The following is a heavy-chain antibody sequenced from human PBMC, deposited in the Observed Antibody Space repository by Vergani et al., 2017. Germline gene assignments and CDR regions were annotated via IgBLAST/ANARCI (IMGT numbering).Heavy chain of an antibody. V-gene: IGHV1-18*01. CDR3: ARVSAPYGDSSGYYIFDY. CDR2: ISAYNGNT. D-gene: IGHD3-22*01. J-gene: IGHJ4*02. Sequence: QVQLVQSGAEVKKPGASVKVSCKASGYTFTSYGISWVRQAPGQGLEWMGWISAYNGNTNYAQKFQGRVTITADKSTSTAYMELSSLRSEDTAVYYCARVSAPYGDSSGYYIFDYWGQGTLVTVSS. CDR1: GYTFTSYG.